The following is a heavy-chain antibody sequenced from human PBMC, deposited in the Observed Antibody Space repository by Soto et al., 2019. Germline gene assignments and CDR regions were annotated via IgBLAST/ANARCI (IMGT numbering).Heavy chain of an antibody. D-gene: IGHD3-9*01. V-gene: IGHV4-34*01. CDR2: INHSGST. CDR3: ARGRSGSGILTGQTRYGMDV. Sequence: SETLSLTCAVCGGSFSGYYWSWIRQPPGKGLEWIGEINHSGSTNYNPSLKSRVTISVDTSKNQFSLKLSSVTAADTAVYYCARGRSGSGILTGQTRYGMDVWGQGTTVTVSS. J-gene: IGHJ6*02. CDR1: GGSFSGYY.